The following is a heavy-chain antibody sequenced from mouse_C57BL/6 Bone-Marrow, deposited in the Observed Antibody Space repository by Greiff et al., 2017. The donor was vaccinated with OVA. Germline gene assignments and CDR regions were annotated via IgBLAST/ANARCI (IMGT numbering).Heavy chain of an antibody. Sequence: ESGPGLVKPSQSLSLTCSVTGYSITSGYYWNWIRQFPGNKLEWMGYISYDGSNNYNPSLKNRISITRDTSKNQFFLKLNSVTTEDTATYYCARGDGYDYFDYWGQGTTLTVSS. CDR2: ISYDGSN. D-gene: IGHD2-2*01. J-gene: IGHJ2*01. CDR3: ARGDGYDYFDY. CDR1: GYSITSGYY. V-gene: IGHV3-6*01.